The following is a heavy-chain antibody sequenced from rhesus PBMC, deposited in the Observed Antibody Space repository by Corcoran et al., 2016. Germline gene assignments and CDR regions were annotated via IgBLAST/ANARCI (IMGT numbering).Heavy chain of an antibody. V-gene: IGHV4-122*02. CDR2: ISYSGST. CDR3: ARDAYSSGWYGDY. J-gene: IGHJ4*01. Sequence: QVQLQESGPGLVKPSETLSLTCAVSGGSISRSYYYLSWIRQAPGKGLEWIGYISYSGSTSYNPSLKSRVTISRDTSKNQFSLKLSSVTAADTAVYYCARDAYSSGWYGDYWGQGVLVTVSS. CDR1: GGSISRSYYY. D-gene: IGHD6-31*01.